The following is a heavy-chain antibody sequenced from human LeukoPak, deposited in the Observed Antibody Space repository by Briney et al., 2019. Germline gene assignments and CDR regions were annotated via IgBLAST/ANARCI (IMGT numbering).Heavy chain of an antibody. V-gene: IGHV3-13*01. CDR2: IGTAGDT. CDR1: GFTFSSYD. CDR3: ARGFYDSSGYPLVLYYYYYGMDV. Sequence: GGSLRLSCAASGFTFSSYDMHWVRQATGKGLEWVSAIGTAGDTYYPGSVKGRFTISRENAKNSLYLQMNSLRAEDTAVYYCARGFYDSSGYPLVLYYYYYGMDVWGQGTTVTVSS. D-gene: IGHD3-22*01. J-gene: IGHJ6*02.